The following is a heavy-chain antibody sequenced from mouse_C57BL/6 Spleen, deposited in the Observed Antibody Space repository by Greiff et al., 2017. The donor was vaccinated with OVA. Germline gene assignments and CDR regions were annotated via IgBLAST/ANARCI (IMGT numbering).Heavy chain of an antibody. J-gene: IGHJ4*01. D-gene: IGHD1-1*01. CDR1: GYTFTSYW. V-gene: IGHV1-64*01. Sequence: QVQLQQSGAELVKPGASVKLSCKASGYTFTSYWMHWVKQRPGQGLEWIGMIHPNSGSTNYNEKFKSKATLTVDKSSSTAYMQLSSLTSEDSAVYYCATAITTVVANDYAMDYWGQGTSVTVSS. CDR3: ATAITTVVANDYAMDY. CDR2: IHPNSGST.